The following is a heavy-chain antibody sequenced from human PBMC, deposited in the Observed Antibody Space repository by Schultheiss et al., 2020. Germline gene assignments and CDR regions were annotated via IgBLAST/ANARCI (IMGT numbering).Heavy chain of an antibody. CDR3: ARARFYGSEPDY. CDR1: GFTFNTYG. J-gene: IGHJ4*02. V-gene: IGHV3-30*03. CDR2: ISYDGSNK. Sequence: GGSLRLSCAASGFTFNTYGMHWVRQAPGKGPEWVAVISYDGSNKYYADSVKGRFTISRDNSKNTLYLQMNSLRAEDTAVYYCARARFYGSEPDYWGQGTLVTVSS. D-gene: IGHD3-10*01.